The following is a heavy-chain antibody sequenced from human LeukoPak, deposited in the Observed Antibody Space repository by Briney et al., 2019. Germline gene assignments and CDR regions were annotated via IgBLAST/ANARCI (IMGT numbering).Heavy chain of an antibody. CDR2: ISSSGSTR. J-gene: IGHJ4*02. CDR3: ARESREMATLIDY. V-gene: IGHV3-48*04. D-gene: IGHD5-24*01. Sequence: PGGSLRLSCAASGFTFSSYWMSWVRQAPGKGLEWVSYISSSGSTRHFADSVKGRFTISRDNAKNSLYLQMNSLRAEDTAVYYCARESREMATLIDYWGQGTLVTVSS. CDR1: GFTFSSYW.